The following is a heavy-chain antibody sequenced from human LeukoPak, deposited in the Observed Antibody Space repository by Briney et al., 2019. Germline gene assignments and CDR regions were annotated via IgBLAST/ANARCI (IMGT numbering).Heavy chain of an antibody. D-gene: IGHD3-16*02. Sequence: SETLSLTCAVYGGSFGGYYWSWIRQPPGKGLEWIGEINHSGSTNYNPSLKSRVTISVDTSKNQFSLKLSSVTAADPAVSYCAREGYDYVWGSYPTIDYWGQGTLVTVSS. CDR1: GGSFGGYY. CDR2: INHSGST. V-gene: IGHV4-34*01. J-gene: IGHJ4*02. CDR3: AREGYDYVWGSYPTIDY.